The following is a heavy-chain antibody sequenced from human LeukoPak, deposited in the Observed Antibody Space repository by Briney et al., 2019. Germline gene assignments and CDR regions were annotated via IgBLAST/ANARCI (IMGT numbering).Heavy chain of an antibody. CDR1: GGSISSYY. J-gene: IGHJ6*03. CDR2: IYTSGST. CDR3: AREPSYYYYYMDV. Sequence: SETLSLTCTVAGGSISSYYWSWIRQPAGKGLEWIGRIYTSGSTNYNPSLKSRVTMSVDTSKNQFSLKLSSVAAADTAVYYCAREPSYYYYYMDVWGKGTTVTVSS. V-gene: IGHV4-4*07.